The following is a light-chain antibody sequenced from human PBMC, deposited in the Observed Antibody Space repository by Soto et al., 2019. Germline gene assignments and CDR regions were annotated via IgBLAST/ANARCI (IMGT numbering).Light chain of an antibody. Sequence: QSALTQPASVSGSPGQSITISFTGTSSDVGGYNYVSWYQQHPGKAPKLMIYAVSNRPSGVSNRFSGSKSGNTASLTISGLQAEDEADYYCSSYKSSSTLFGGGTKLTVL. CDR1: SSDVGGYNY. CDR2: AVS. J-gene: IGLJ3*02. CDR3: SSYKSSSTL. V-gene: IGLV2-14*01.